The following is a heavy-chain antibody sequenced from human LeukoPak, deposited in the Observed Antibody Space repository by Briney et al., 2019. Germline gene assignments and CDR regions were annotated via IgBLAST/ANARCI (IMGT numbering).Heavy chain of an antibody. V-gene: IGHV3-23*01. D-gene: IGHD6-19*01. J-gene: IGHJ6*04. Sequence: GGSLRLSCAASGFTFSSYAMSWVRQAPGKGLEWVSAISGSGGSTYYADSVKGRFTISRDNSKNTLYLQMNSLRAEDTAVYYCAKNIAVAGTYYYYGMDVWGKGTTVTVSS. CDR2: ISGSGGST. CDR3: AKNIAVAGTYYYYGMDV. CDR1: GFTFSSYA.